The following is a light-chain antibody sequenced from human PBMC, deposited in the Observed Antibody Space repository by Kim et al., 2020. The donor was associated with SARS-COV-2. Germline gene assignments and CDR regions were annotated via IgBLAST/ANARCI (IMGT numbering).Light chain of an antibody. CDR1: IRRSNY. V-gene: IGLV3-19*01. Sequence: VALGQTGWITCDGEIRRSNYATWYQQKPGQAPILVIYGKNNRPSGIPDRFSGSSSGNTASLTITGTQAGDEADYYCNSRNSNDNVVFGGGTKVTVL. J-gene: IGLJ2*01. CDR2: GKN. CDR3: NSRNSNDNVV.